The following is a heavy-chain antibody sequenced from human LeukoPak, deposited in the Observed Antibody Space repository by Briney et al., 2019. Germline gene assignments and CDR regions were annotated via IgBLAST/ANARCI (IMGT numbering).Heavy chain of an antibody. CDR3: ARESYSGYVRWFDP. J-gene: IGHJ5*02. CDR2: INPNTGGT. D-gene: IGHD5-12*01. V-gene: IGHV1-2*02. CDR1: GYSFSAYY. Sequence: ASVKVSFKASGYSFSAYYIRWVRQAPGQGLEWMGWINPNTGGTHFEQKFQGRVTMTRDTSISTAYMELTRLTSDDTAVYYCARESYSGYVRWFDPWGQGTLVTVSS.